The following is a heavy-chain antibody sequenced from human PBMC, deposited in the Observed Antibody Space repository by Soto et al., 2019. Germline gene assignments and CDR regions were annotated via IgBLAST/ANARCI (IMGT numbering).Heavy chain of an antibody. CDR1: GYTFTSYA. J-gene: IGHJ4*02. CDR3: ARDQVDFWSGYFPY. V-gene: IGHV1-3*01. D-gene: IGHD3-3*01. Sequence: QVQLVQSGAEVKKPGASVKVSCKASGYTFTSYAMHWVRQPPGQRLEWMGWINAGNGNTKYSQKFQGRVTITRDTSASTAYMELSSLRSEDTAVYYCARDQVDFWSGYFPYWGQGTLVTVSS. CDR2: INAGNGNT.